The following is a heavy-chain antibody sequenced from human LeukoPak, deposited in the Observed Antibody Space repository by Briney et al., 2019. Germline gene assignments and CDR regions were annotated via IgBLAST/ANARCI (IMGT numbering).Heavy chain of an antibody. CDR3: ARLAANYYDSSGYYAFDI. CDR1: GGSISSYY. V-gene: IGHV4-59*08. J-gene: IGHJ3*02. D-gene: IGHD3-22*01. Sequence: SETLSLTCTVSGGSISSYYWSWIRQPPGKGLEWIGYIYYSGSTNYNPSLKSRVTISVDTSKNQFSLKLSSVTAADTAVYYCARLAANYYDSSGYYAFDIWGQGTMVTVSS. CDR2: IYYSGST.